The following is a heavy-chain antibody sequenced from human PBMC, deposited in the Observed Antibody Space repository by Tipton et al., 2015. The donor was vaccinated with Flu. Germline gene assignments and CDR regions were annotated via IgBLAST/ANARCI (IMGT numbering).Heavy chain of an antibody. V-gene: IGHV4-61*02. CDR1: GGSISSGSYY. J-gene: IGHJ5*02. D-gene: IGHD4-11*01. CDR2: IHTSGNT. CDR3: ARRDYSNYVSDPKNWFDP. Sequence: TLSLTCTVSGGSISSGSYYWSWIRQPAGEGLEWIGRIHTSGNTNYNPSLKSRVTILLDKSNNQFSLKLRSVTAADMAVYYCARRDYSNYVSDPKNWFDPWGQGTLVTVSS.